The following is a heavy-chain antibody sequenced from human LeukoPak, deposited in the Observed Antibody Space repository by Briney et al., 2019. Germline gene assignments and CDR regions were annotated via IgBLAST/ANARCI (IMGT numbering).Heavy chain of an antibody. V-gene: IGHV4-38-2*02. Sequence: SETLSLTCGVSGCSISSCYQWACRRPPPGKGLEGVVIIYHSGSAYYKPSLKSRVTISVETSKNQFSLNMYSVPAADTAVYYCARDPRWLTPDCTSTSCYENYFDPWGQGTLVTVSS. CDR3: ARDPRWLTPDCTSTSCYENYFDP. D-gene: IGHD2-2*01. J-gene: IGHJ5*02. CDR2: IYHSGSA. CDR1: GCSISSCYQ.